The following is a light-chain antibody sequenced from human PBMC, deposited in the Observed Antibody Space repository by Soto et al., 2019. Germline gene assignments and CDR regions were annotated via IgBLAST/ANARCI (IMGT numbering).Light chain of an antibody. CDR1: SSDDGGYNY. CDR3: SSYARSNNFPCV. Sequence: QSALTQPPSASGSPGQSVTISCTGTSSDDGGYNYVSWYQQHPGKAPKLMIYEVSKRHSGVPDRFSGSKSGNTASLTVSGLQAEDESDYNCSSYARSNNFPCVFGTANKFTVL. J-gene: IGLJ1*01. V-gene: IGLV2-8*01. CDR2: EVS.